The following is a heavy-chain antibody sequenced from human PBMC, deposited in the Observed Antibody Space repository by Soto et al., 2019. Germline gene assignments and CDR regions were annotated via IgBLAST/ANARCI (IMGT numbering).Heavy chain of an antibody. J-gene: IGHJ6*02. V-gene: IGHV3-48*02. CDR2: ISGGSRTI. CDR3: AREYYYDGSGQSNQYYGMDF. Sequence: EVQLVESGGGLVQPGGSLRLSCAASGFVFSSYSMNWVRQAPGKGLEWVSYISGGSRTIYYSDSVKGRFTISRDNAKNSLNLQMNSLTDEDTAVYYCAREYYYDGSGQSNQYYGMDFWGQGTTVTVSS. CDR1: GFVFSSYS. D-gene: IGHD3-22*01.